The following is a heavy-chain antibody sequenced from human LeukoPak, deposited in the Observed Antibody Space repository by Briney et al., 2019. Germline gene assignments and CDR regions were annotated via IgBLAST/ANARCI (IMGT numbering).Heavy chain of an antibody. Sequence: GGSLRLSCAASGFTFSTYAMNWVRQAPGKGLEWVAVISYDGSNKYYADSVKGRFTISRDNSKNTLYLQMNSLRAEDTAVYYCARDRGDITMVRGVTNYYMDVWGKGTTVTVSS. CDR2: ISYDGSNK. CDR3: ARDRGDITMVRGVTNYYMDV. J-gene: IGHJ6*03. V-gene: IGHV3-30-3*01. D-gene: IGHD3-10*01. CDR1: GFTFSTYA.